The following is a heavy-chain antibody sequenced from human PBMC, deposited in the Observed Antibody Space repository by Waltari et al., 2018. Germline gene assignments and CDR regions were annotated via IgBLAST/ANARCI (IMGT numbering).Heavy chain of an antibody. CDR1: GGSISSYY. V-gene: IGHV4-4*07. J-gene: IGHJ4*02. Sequence: QVQLQESGPGLVKPSETLSLTCPVSGGSISSYYWSWIRQPAGKGLEWIGRVYTSGSTNYNPSLKSRVTMSVDTSKNQFSLKLSSVTAADTAVYYCARQAPGRRLLSSFDYWGQGTLVTVSS. CDR3: ARQAPGRRLLSSFDY. D-gene: IGHD2-15*01. CDR2: VYTSGST.